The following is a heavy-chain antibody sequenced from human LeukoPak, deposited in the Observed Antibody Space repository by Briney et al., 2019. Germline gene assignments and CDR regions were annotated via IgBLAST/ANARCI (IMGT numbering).Heavy chain of an antibody. CDR1: GGTFSSYA. J-gene: IGHJ4*02. Sequence: SVKVSCKASGGTFSSYAISWVRQAPGQGLEWMGGIIPIFGTANYAQKFQGRVTITADDSTSTAYMELSSLRSEDTAVYYCAAQGEYLQYSGSYSSVDYWGQGTLVTVSS. D-gene: IGHD1-26*01. V-gene: IGHV1-69*13. CDR3: AAQGEYLQYSGSYSSVDY. CDR2: IIPIFGTA.